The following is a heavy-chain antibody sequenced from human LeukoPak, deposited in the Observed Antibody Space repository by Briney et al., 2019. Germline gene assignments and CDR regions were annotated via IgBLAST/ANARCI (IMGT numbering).Heavy chain of an antibody. V-gene: IGHV4-34*01. J-gene: IGHJ4*02. CDR1: AGSFSNYY. Sequence: SETVSLTCAVYAGSFSNYYWSWIRQPPGKGLEWIGEIYHSGSTNYNPSLKSRVTISVDTSKNQFSLKLSSVIAADTAMYYCARGSFDYGDYQIFDYWGQGTPVTVSS. D-gene: IGHD4-17*01. CDR3: ARGSFDYGDYQIFDY. CDR2: IYHSGST.